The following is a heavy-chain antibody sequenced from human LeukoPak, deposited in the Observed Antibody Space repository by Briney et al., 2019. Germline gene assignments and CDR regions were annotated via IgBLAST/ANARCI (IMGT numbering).Heavy chain of an antibody. J-gene: IGHJ4*02. CDR2: IYSGDSDT. V-gene: IGHV5-51*01. CDR3: ARLPGYCSGGNCYFDY. CDR1: GYSFLSYW. Sequence: GESLKISCKGSGYSFLSYWMGWVGQMPGEGLEWMGIIYSGDSDTRYSPSFQGQVTISADKSISTAYLQWSSLKASDTAVYYCARLPGYCSGGNCYFDYWGQGTLVTVSS. D-gene: IGHD2-15*01.